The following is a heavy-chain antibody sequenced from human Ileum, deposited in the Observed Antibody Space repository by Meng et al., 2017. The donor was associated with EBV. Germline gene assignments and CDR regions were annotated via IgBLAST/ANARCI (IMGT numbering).Heavy chain of an antibody. Sequence: QVQLQQWGAGLLKPSDTLSLTCAVYGGSLSGYYWSWIRQPPGKGLEWIGEINHSGSTNYNPSLKSRVTISVDTSKNQFSLKLSSVTAADTAVYYCARGRGYGDYGSLYWGQGTLVTVSS. J-gene: IGHJ4*02. CDR1: GGSLSGYY. D-gene: IGHD4-17*01. V-gene: IGHV4-34*01. CDR3: ARGRGYGDYGSLY. CDR2: INHSGST.